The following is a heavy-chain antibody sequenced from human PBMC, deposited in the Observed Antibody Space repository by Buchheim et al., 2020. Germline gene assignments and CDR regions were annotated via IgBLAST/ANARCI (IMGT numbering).Heavy chain of an antibody. CDR3: AIGPERYCGGDCYWYFDY. CDR2: IKHRGGST. V-gene: IGHV1-46*01. D-gene: IGHD2-21*01. CDR1: GYNFTSYY. J-gene: IGHJ4*02. Sequence: QVQLVKSGAEVKKPGASVKDSCKAAGYNFTSYYMHWVRQAPGHGREWMGIIKHRGGSTRYAQKFQGRVPMSSVTSTSTVIMELSSLRSEDTAVYYCAIGPERYCGGDCYWYFDYWGQGTL.